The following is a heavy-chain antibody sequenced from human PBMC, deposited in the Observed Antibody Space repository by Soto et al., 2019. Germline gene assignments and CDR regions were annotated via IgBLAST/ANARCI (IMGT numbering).Heavy chain of an antibody. D-gene: IGHD1-26*01. CDR3: ARDSGSYFDY. CDR2: IYYSGST. CDR1: GGSISSYY. Sequence: PSETLSLTCTVSGGSISSYYWSWIRQPPGKGLEWIGYIYYSGSTNYNPSLKSRVTIPVDTSKNQFSLKLSSVTAADTAVYYCARDSGSYFDYWGQGTLVTVSS. J-gene: IGHJ4*02. V-gene: IGHV4-59*01.